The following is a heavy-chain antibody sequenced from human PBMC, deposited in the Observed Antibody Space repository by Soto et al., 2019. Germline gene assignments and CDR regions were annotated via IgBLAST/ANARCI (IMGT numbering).Heavy chain of an antibody. D-gene: IGHD4-17*01. J-gene: IGHJ4*02. CDR2: IYPGDSDT. V-gene: IGHV5-51*01. CDR3: ARAKMTTVTSFDY. CDR1: GYSFTSYW. Sequence: ASVKISCKGSGYSFTSYWIGWVRQMPGKGLEWMGIIYPGDSDTRYSPSFQGQVTISADKSISTAYLQWSSLKASDTAMYYCARAKMTTVTSFDYWGQGTLVTVSS.